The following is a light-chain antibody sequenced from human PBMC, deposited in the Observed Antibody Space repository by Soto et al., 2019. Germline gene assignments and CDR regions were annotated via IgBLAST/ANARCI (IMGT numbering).Light chain of an antibody. J-gene: IGLJ3*02. Sequence: QSALTQPASVSGSPGQSITISCTGTSSDVGGYKYVSWYQHHPGKAPKLMIYEVSNRPSGVSDRFSGSKSGNTASLTISGLQADDEADYYCSSYTIRSTWVFGGGTKVTVL. CDR2: EVS. CDR1: SSDVGGYKY. CDR3: SSYTIRSTWV. V-gene: IGLV2-14*01.